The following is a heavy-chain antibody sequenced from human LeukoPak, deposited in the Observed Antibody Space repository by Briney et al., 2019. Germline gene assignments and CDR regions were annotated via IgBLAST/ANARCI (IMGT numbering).Heavy chain of an antibody. V-gene: IGHV3-21*01. J-gene: IGHJ6*02. D-gene: IGHD2-15*01. CDR1: GFTFSDYT. CDR3: AKDRLTYYYYGTDV. CDR2: ITTRSSYM. Sequence: GGSLRLSCAASGFTFSDYTMNWVRQAPGKGLEWVACITTRSSYMYYADSVKGRFTISRDNAKNSLYLQMNSLRAEDTAVYYCAKDRLTYYYYGTDVWGQGTTVTVSS.